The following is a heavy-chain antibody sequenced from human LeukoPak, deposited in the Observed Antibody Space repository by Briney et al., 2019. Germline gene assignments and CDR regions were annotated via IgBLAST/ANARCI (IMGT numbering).Heavy chain of an antibody. CDR3: ARSQLIWFGELLQPQGMDV. D-gene: IGHD3-10*01. J-gene: IGHJ6*04. Sequence: GGSLRLSCAASGFTFSSYAMHWVRQAPGKGLEWVAVISYGGSNKYYADSVKGRFTISRDNSKNTLYLQMNSLRAEDTAVYYCARSQLIWFGELLQPQGMDVWGKGTTVTVSS. CDR1: GFTFSSYA. CDR2: ISYGGSNK. V-gene: IGHV3-30-3*01.